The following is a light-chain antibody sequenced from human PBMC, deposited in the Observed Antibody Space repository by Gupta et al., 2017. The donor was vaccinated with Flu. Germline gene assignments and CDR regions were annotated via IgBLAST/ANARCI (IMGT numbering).Light chain of an antibody. J-gene: IGKJ5*01. V-gene: IGKV3-11*01. Sequence: VLTQSPATLSLSTGETATLSCRASQSINSYLAWYQQKPGQAPRLLIYAASNRDQSIPTRFCSSGCDTEFSPPISSREAEDFAIYYCRQRHNWPPITFGQGTRLEI. CDR2: AAS. CDR1: QSINSY. CDR3: RQRHNWPPIT.